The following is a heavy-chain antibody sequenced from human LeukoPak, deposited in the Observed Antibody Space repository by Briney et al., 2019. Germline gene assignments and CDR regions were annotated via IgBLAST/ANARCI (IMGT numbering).Heavy chain of an antibody. CDR2: ISGSGGST. CDR1: GFTFSSYA. CDR3: AKGSSPSRNWFDA. D-gene: IGHD2-2*01. Sequence: GGSLRLSCAASGFTFSSYAMSWVRQAPGKGLEWVSAISGSGGSTYYADSVKGRFTISRDNSKSTLYLQMNSLKAEDTAVYYCAKGSSPSRNWFDAWGQGTLVTVSS. V-gene: IGHV3-23*01. J-gene: IGHJ5*02.